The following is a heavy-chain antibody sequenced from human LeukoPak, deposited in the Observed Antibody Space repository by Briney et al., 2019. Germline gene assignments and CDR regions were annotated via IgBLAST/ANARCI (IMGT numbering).Heavy chain of an antibody. CDR3: AAGGSGSYPYDAFDI. CDR1: GFTFSSYA. Sequence: AGGSLRLSCSASGFTFSSYAMHWVRQAPGKGLEYVSAISSNGGSTYYADSVKGRFTISRDNSKNTLYLQMSSLRAEDTAVYYCAAGGSGSYPYDAFDIWGQGTMVTVSS. J-gene: IGHJ3*02. V-gene: IGHV3-64D*06. CDR2: ISSNGGST. D-gene: IGHD3-10*01.